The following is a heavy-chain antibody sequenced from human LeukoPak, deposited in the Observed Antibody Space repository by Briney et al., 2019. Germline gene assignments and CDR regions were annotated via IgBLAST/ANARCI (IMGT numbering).Heavy chain of an antibody. Sequence: SGTLSLTCAVSGGSIGNSNWWSWVRQTPGKGLEWIGEIYHSGSTNYNPSLKSRVTISVDKSKNQFSLKLSSVTAADTAVYYCTRDLGYSRHFDYWDQGTLVTVSS. V-gene: IGHV4-4*02. CDR3: TRDLGYSRHFDY. J-gene: IGHJ4*02. D-gene: IGHD5-12*01. CDR2: IYHSGST. CDR1: GGSIGNSNW.